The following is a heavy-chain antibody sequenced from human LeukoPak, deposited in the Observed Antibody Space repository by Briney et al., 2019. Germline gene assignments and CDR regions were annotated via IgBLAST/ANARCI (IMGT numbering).Heavy chain of an antibody. D-gene: IGHD4-23*01. CDR1: GFTFSSYT. J-gene: IGHJ4*02. CDR2: ISGSGGST. Sequence: GGSLRLSCAASGFTFSSYTMNWVRQAPGKGLEWVSAISGSGGSTYYADSVKGRFTISRDNSKNTLYLQMNSLRAEDTAVYYCAKDLTTVVTPEFDYWGQGTLVTVSS. CDR3: AKDLTTVVTPEFDY. V-gene: IGHV3-23*01.